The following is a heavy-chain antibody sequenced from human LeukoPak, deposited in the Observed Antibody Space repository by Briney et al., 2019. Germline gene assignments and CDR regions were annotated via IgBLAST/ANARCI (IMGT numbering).Heavy chain of an antibody. CDR2: ISSNGGST. D-gene: IGHD5-12*01. CDR3: AREYTGSDYFDY. J-gene: IGHJ4*02. V-gene: IGHV3-64*01. Sequence: GGSLRLSCAASGFTFSSYAMHWVRQAPGKGLEYVSAISSNGGSTYYANSVKGRFTISRDNSKNTLYLQMNSLRAEDTAVYYCAREYTGSDYFDYWGQGTLVTVSS. CDR1: GFTFSSYA.